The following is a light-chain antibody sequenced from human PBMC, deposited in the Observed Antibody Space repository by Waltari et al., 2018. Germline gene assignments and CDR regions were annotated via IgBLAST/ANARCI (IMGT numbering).Light chain of an antibody. V-gene: IGKV3-20*01. CDR1: QSVTSSS. CDR3: QQYVTSPGT. CDR2: GAS. J-gene: IGKJ3*01. Sequence: EIVLTQSPGPLSSSPGERTTLPCRASQSVTSSSLAWYLHKPSQAPRLLIYGASRRATGIPDRFSGTGSGTDFTLIISRLEPEDFAVYYCQQYVTSPGTFGPGTKVDVK.